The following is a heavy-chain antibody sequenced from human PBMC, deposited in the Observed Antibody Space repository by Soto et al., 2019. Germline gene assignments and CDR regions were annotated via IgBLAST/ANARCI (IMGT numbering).Heavy chain of an antibody. CDR3: AKALRGGCDY. J-gene: IGHJ4*02. CDR2: ISFDGSNT. CDR1: GFPFSDYA. D-gene: IGHD3-10*01. V-gene: IGHV3-30*18. Sequence: PGGSLRLSCASSGFPFSDYAMRLVRQAPGKGLEWVAVISFDGSNTYYADSVKGRFTVSRDNSKHTLSLQMNSLRSDDTALYYCAKALRGGCDYWGQGALVTVSS.